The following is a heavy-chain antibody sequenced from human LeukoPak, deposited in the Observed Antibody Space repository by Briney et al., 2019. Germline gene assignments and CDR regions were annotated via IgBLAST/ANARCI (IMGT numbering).Heavy chain of an antibody. Sequence: GGSLRLSCAASGFTFSDYYMSWIRQAPGKGLEWVSYISSSGSTIYYADSVKGRFIISRDNAKNSLYLQMNSLRAEDTAVYYCARVPYKPGNYFDYWGQGTLVTVSS. D-gene: IGHD1-14*01. V-gene: IGHV3-11*04. CDR1: GFTFSDYY. CDR2: ISSSGSTI. J-gene: IGHJ4*02. CDR3: ARVPYKPGNYFDY.